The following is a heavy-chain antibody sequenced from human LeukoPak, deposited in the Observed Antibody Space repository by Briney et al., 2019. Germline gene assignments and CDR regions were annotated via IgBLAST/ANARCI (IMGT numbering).Heavy chain of an antibody. D-gene: IGHD2-2*01. CDR2: INSDGSST. J-gene: IGHJ5*02. V-gene: IGHV3-74*01. CDR1: GFTFSSYW. CDR3: AKDSPLVVVPAATNWFDP. Sequence: PGGSLRLSCAASGFTFSSYWMHWVRQAPGKGLVWVSRINSDGSSTSYADSVKGRFTISRDNAKNTLYLQMNSPRAEDTAVYYCAKDSPLVVVPAATNWFDPWGQGTLVTVSS.